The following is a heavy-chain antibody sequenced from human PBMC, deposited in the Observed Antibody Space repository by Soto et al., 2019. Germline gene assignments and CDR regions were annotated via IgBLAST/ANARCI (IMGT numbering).Heavy chain of an antibody. Sequence: ASVKVSCKASGYTFTGYYMHWVRQAPGQGLEWMGWINPNSGGTNYAQKFQGWVTMTRDTSISTAYMELSRLRSDDTAVYYCARDLGVVRGVIIWFDPWGQGTLVTVSS. CDR2: INPNSGGT. CDR3: ARDLGVVRGVIIWFDP. D-gene: IGHD3-10*01. J-gene: IGHJ5*02. V-gene: IGHV1-2*04. CDR1: GYTFTGYY.